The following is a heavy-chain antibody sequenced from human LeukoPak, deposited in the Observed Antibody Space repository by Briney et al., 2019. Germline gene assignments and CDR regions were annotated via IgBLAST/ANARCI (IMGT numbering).Heavy chain of an antibody. CDR3: AREGTVRYYFDY. J-gene: IGHJ4*02. Sequence: SETLSLTRSVSGGSVSSGSYYWSWIRQSPGKGLEWIGYIYYSGSANYNPSLKSRVTISVDTSKSQFSLKLSSVTAADTAVYYCAREGTVRYYFDYWGQGTLVTVSS. CDR2: IYYSGSA. CDR1: GGSVSSGSYY. D-gene: IGHD4-17*01. V-gene: IGHV4-61*01.